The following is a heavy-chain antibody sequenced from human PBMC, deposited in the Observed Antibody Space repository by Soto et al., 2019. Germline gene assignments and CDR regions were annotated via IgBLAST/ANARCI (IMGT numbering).Heavy chain of an antibody. D-gene: IGHD5-12*01. CDR2: ISSYNGDT. CDR1: GYTFTRSG. J-gene: IGHJ6*02. Sequence: QVQLVQSGAEVKKPGASVKVSCKASGYTFTRSGISWARQAPGQGPEWMGWISSYNGDTNYAQTFQGRVTMTTDTSTSTAYMELRSLRSDDTAVYYCAREGVAPYYYYGMDIWGLGTPVTVSS. V-gene: IGHV1-18*01. CDR3: AREGVAPYYYYGMDI.